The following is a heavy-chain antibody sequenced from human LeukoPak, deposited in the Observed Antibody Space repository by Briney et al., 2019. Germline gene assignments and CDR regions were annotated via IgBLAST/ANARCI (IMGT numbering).Heavy chain of an antibody. V-gene: IGHV3-48*01. D-gene: IGHD2-15*01. CDR1: GFIFSSYS. J-gene: IGHJ4*02. Sequence: PGGSLRLSCAASGFIFSSYSMNWVRQAPGKGLEWVSYISSSSSTIYYADSVKGRFTISRDNAKNSLYLQMNSLRAEDTAVYYCARDPSGYCSGGSCYRWGQGTLVTVSS. CDR3: ARDPSGYCSGGSCYR. CDR2: ISSSSSTI.